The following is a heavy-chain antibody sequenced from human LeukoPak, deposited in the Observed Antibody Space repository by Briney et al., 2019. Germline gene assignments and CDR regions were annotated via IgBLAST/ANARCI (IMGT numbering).Heavy chain of an antibody. D-gene: IGHD3-3*01. V-gene: IGHV3-30*18. CDR3: AKDFYRDITARIDY. J-gene: IGHJ4*02. CDR2: IASNGGSE. Sequence: GGSLRLSCAASGFTFTTYGLHWVRQAPGKGLEWVAAIASNGGSEYYADSVKGRFTISRDNSKNTLYLQMNSLRAEDTAVYYCAKDFYRDITARIDYWGQGTLVTVSS. CDR1: GFTFTTYG.